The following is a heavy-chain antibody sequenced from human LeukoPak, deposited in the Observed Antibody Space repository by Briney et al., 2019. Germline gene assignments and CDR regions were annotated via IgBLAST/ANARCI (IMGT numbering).Heavy chain of an antibody. D-gene: IGHD5-12*01. CDR3: ARINSGLRWGDALDI. V-gene: IGHV3-7*01. J-gene: IGHJ3*02. CDR1: GFTFSNSW. CDR2: IKQDGSEK. Sequence: GGSLRLSCAASGFTFSNSWMTWVRQAPGKGLEWVANIKQDGSEKYYVDSVKGRFRISRENAKNSVYLQMNGLRAEDTAVYYCARINSGLRWGDALDIWGQGTMVTVSS.